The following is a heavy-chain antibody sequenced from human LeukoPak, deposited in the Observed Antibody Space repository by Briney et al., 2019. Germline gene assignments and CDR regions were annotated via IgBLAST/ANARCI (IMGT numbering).Heavy chain of an antibody. CDR1: GLTFSSYA. D-gene: IGHD3-10*01. CDR3: AKDLRGSGIADY. J-gene: IGHJ4*02. CDR2: ISGSGGST. V-gene: IGHV3-23*01. Sequence: PGGSLRLSCAASGLTFSSYAMSWVRQAPGKGLEWVSAISGSGGSTYYADSVKGRFTISRDNSKNTLYLQMNSLRAEDTAVYYCAKDLRGSGIADYWGQGTLVTVSS.